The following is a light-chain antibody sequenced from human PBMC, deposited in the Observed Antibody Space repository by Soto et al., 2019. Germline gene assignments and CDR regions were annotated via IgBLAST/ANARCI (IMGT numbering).Light chain of an antibody. CDR2: AAS. Sequence: DVQMTQSPSSLSASVGDRVTIACRASRPIGNYLNWYQQKPGXAPKVLIFAASSLRSGVPSRFSGSGXGTDXXLTSNNPHPEDSATYYCQQTHAVPLTFGQGARPEIK. CDR3: QQTHAVPLT. J-gene: IGKJ5*01. CDR1: RPIGNY. V-gene: IGKV1-39*01.